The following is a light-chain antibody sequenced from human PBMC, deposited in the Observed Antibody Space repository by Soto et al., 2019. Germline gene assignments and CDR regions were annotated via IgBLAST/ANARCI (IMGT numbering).Light chain of an antibody. J-gene: IGKJ5*01. CDR3: QQYNNWPMIT. CDR1: QSVSTN. CDR2: GAS. Sequence: EIVMTQSPASLSVPPGERATLSCGASQSVSTNFAWYLQKPGQAPRLLIYGASTRATAVPARFSGSGSGTEFTLTISSLQSEDFAVYYCQQYNNWPMITFGQGTRLEIK. V-gene: IGKV3-15*01.